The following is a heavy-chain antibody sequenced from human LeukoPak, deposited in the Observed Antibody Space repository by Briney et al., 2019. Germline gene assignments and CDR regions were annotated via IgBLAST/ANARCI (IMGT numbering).Heavy chain of an antibody. V-gene: IGHV4-61*02. J-gene: IGHJ4*02. CDR3: ARGYWFYFDY. CDR2: IYTSGTT. Sequence: SETLSLTCTVSGGSISSGSYYWSWIRQPAGKGLEWIGRIYTSGTTSYNPSLKSRVTISADTSKNQFSLRLSSVTAADTAVYFCARGYWFYFDYWGQGSLVTVSS. CDR1: GGSISSGSYY. D-gene: IGHD2-8*02.